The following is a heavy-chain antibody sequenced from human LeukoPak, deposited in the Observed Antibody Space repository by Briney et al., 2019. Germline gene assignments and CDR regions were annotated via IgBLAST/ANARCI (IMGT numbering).Heavy chain of an antibody. CDR3: ASVDAMVRGVIVAFDI. V-gene: IGHV3-21*01. D-gene: IGHD3-10*01. CDR1: GFTFSSYS. Sequence: PGXXLRLSCAASGFTFSSYSMNWVRRAPGKGLEWVSSISSSSSYIYYADSVKGRFTISRDNAKNSLYLQMNSLRAEDTAVYYCASVDAMVRGVIVAFDIWGQGTMVTVSS. J-gene: IGHJ3*02. CDR2: ISSSSSYI.